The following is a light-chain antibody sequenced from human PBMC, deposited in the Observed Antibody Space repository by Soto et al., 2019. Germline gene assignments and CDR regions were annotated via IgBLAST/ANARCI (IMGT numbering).Light chain of an antibody. CDR3: QQYGSSPPIT. J-gene: IGKJ5*01. CDR2: GAS. V-gene: IGKV3-20*01. CDR1: QSVSSSY. Sequence: EIVLRQATGPLSLTPGERATLSSRPSQSVSSSYLAWYQQKPGQAPRLLIYGASSRATGIPDRFSGSGSGTDFTLTISRLEPEDFAVYYCQQYGSSPPITFGQGTRLEI.